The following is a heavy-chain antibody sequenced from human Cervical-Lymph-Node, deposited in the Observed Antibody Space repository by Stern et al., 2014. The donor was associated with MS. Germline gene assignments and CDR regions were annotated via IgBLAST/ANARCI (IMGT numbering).Heavy chain of an antibody. CDR2: IYSGGST. CDR1: GFTVSSSY. J-gene: IGHJ4*02. V-gene: IGHV3-53*01. D-gene: IGHD3-16*01. Sequence: VQLVESGGGLIQPGGSLRLSCVVSGFTVSSSYVSWVRQAPGKGLEWVSVIYSGGSTYYADSVKGRFTISRDNSKNTLFLHMNTLRAEDTAVYYCARHGGGNFFRGDYFDNWGQGTLVTVSS. CDR3: ARHGGGNFFRGDYFDN.